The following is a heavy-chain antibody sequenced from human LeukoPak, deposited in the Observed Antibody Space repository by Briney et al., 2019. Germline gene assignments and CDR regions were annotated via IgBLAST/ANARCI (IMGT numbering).Heavy chain of an antibody. CDR3: ARFSSSSWYYYFDY. D-gene: IGHD6-13*01. CDR2: IYTSGST. V-gene: IGHV4-61*02. Sequence: PSQTLSLTCTVSGGSISSGSYYWSWIRQPAGKGLEWIGRIYTSGSTNYNPSLKSRVTISVDTSKNQFSLKLSSVTAADTAVYYCARFSSSSWYYYFDYWGQGTLVTVSS. CDR1: GGSISSGSYY. J-gene: IGHJ4*02.